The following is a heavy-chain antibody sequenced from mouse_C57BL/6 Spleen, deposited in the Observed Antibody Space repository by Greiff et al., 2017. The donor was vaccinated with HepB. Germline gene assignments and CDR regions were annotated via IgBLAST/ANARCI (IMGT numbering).Heavy chain of an antibody. Sequence: QVQLQQPGAELVKPGASVKVSCKASGYTFTSYWLHWVKQRPGQGLGWIGRIHPSGSDTNYNQKFKGKATLTVDKSSSTAYMQLSSLTSEDSAVYYCAIWGRDSYFDYWGQGTTLTVSS. CDR3: AIWGRDSYFDY. J-gene: IGHJ2*01. V-gene: IGHV1-74*01. D-gene: IGHD3-3*01. CDR2: IHPSGSDT. CDR1: GYTFTSYW.